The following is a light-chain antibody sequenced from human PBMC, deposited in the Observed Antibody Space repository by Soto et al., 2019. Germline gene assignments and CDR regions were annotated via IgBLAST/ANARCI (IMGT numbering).Light chain of an antibody. CDR2: ASS. CDR3: QLYGISPN. CDR1: RIRGSNF. Sequence: EILLTQSPGTLTLSAVDSATLSCKSSRIRGSNFVAWYKHEPGEAPRLLIYASSNRAAGIPGRFSSSASGTDFTLTINRLEPEDFADYYCQLYGISPNFGQGTRLDI. V-gene: IGKV3-20*01. J-gene: IGKJ5*01.